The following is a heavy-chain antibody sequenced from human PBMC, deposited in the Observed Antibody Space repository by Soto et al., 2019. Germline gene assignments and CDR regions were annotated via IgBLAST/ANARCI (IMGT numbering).Heavy chain of an antibody. Sequence: QVQLVESGGGVVQPGGSLRLSCAASAFTFRNHAMHWVRQAPGKGLECLAVIAYDGSNAFYRDSVKGRLTISRDNSKNTLYLNINRLRSGDTGVYYCARGDRADIRVVVGARPEEYGIDIWGQGTTVTV. CDR3: ARGDRADIRVVVGARPEEYGIDI. J-gene: IGHJ6*02. D-gene: IGHD2-15*01. CDR2: IAYDGSNA. CDR1: AFTFRNHA. V-gene: IGHV3-30-3*01.